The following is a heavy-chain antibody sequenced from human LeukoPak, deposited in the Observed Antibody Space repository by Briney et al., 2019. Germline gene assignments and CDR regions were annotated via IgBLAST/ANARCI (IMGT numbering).Heavy chain of an antibody. V-gene: IGHV3-72*01. CDR3: ALTIWDLKLGY. Sequence: GGSLRLSCAASGFIFSDHYLDWVRQAPGKGLEWVGRSRNKDNSYTTEYAASVKGRFTLSRDDSKKSLYLQMNSLKTEDTAIYYCALTIWDLKLGYWGQGTLVTVSS. D-gene: IGHD1-26*01. CDR2: SRNKDNSYTT. CDR1: GFIFSDHY. J-gene: IGHJ4*02.